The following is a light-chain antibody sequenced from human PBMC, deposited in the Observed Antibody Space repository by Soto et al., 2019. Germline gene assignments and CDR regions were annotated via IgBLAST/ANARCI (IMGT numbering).Light chain of an antibody. CDR2: DAS. CDR3: RQRSRWPPIT. J-gene: IGKJ5*01. Sequence: EIVLTQSPATLSLSPGERATLSCRASQSVKTFLLWYQHRPGQAPRVLIYDASHRATGIPARFRGSGSGTDFTLTISSLEPEDAGIYYCRQRSRWPPITFGQGKRLEV. CDR1: QSVKTF. V-gene: IGKV3-11*01.